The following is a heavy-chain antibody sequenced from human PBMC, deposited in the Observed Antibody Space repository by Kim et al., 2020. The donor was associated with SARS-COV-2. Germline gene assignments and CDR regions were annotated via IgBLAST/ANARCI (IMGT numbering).Heavy chain of an antibody. V-gene: IGHV1-18*01. D-gene: IGHD2-21*02. CDR2: ISAYNGNT. J-gene: IGHJ4*02. CDR1: GYTFTSYG. Sequence: ASVKVSCKASGYTFTSYGISWVRQAPGQGLEWMGWISAYNGNTNYAQKLQGRVTMTTDTSTSTAYMELRSLRSDDTAVYYCARDHLCYRGDCYLLGPAGGGFDYWGQGTLVTVSS. CDR3: ARDHLCYRGDCYLLGPAGGGFDY.